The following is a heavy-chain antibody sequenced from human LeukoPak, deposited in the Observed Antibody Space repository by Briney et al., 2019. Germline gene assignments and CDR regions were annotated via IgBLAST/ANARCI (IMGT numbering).Heavy chain of an antibody. V-gene: IGHV4-39*07. CDR2: IYYSGST. CDR1: GGSISSSSYY. D-gene: IGHD2-15*01. J-gene: IGHJ6*03. Sequence: PSETLSLTCTVSGGSISSSSYYWGWIRQPPGTGLEWIGSIYYSGSTYYNPSLKSRVTISVDTSKNQFSLKLSSVTAADTAVYYCARTRARSPYYYYYMDVWGKGTTVTVSS. CDR3: ARTRARSPYYYYYMDV.